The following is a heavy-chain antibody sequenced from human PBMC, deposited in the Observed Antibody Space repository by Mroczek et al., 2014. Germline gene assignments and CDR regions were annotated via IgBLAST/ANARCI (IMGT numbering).Heavy chain of an antibody. Sequence: QVQLQQWGGRTVVSLRRPCPSPALSMVGSVQWLLLELDPPAPTGRGLEWIGEISHSGSTNYNPSLKSRVTISVDTFKNQFSLKLSSVTAADTAVYYCAKTVPWRYNWNDVSYYYYMDVWGKGTTVTVSS. D-gene: IGHD1-1*01. V-gene: IGHV4-34*01. CDR2: ISHSGST. J-gene: IGHJ6*03. CDR3: AKTVPWRYNWNDVSYYYYMDV. CDR1: VGSVQWLL.